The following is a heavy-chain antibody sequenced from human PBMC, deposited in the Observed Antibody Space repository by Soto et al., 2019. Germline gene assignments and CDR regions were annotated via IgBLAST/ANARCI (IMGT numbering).Heavy chain of an antibody. Sequence: EVQLLESGGGLAQPGGSLRVSCAASGFPFSDYAMSWVRQAPGKGLEWVSIITATDGSTYYADSVKGRFTISRDDAKNKLHLQMNSLRVEDTAVYYCVKGLYVWGVTGDYWGQGPLVTVSS. D-gene: IGHD3-16*01. CDR3: VKGLYVWGVTGDY. J-gene: IGHJ4*02. V-gene: IGHV3-23*01. CDR1: GFPFSDYA. CDR2: ITATDGST.